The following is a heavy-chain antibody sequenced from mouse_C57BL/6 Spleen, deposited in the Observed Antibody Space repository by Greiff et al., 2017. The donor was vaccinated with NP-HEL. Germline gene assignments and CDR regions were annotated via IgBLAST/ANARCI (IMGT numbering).Heavy chain of an antibody. J-gene: IGHJ2*01. CDR2: ISYDGSN. V-gene: IGHV3-6*01. CDR3: ARVHYGSSYDFDY. CDR1: GYSITSGYY. Sequence: ESGPGLVKPSQSLSLTCSVTGYSITSGYYWNWIRQFPGNKLEWMGYISYDGSNNYNPSLKNRISITRDTSKNQFFLKLNSVTTEDTATYYCARVHYGSSYDFDYWGQGTTLTVSS. D-gene: IGHD1-1*01.